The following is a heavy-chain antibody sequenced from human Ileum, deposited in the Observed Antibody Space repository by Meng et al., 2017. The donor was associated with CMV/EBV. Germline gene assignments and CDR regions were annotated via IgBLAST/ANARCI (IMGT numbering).Heavy chain of an antibody. CDR1: GGSFSGYY. CDR2: INHSGST. J-gene: IGHJ5*02. CDR3: ARATSGWYTNWLDP. D-gene: IGHD6-19*01. Sequence: VYGGSFSGYYWSWIRQPPGKGLEWIGEINHSGSTNYNPSLKSRVTISVDTSKNQFSLKLSSVTAADTAVYYCARATSGWYTNWLDPWGQGTLVTVSS. V-gene: IGHV4-34*01.